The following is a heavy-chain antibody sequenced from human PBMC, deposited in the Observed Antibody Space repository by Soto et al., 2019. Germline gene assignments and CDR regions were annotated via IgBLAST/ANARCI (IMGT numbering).Heavy chain of an antibody. CDR3: ARGPGGPDGPGDY. CDR1: GYTFTSYA. J-gene: IGHJ4*02. Sequence: QVQLVQSGAEVKKPGASVKVSCEASGYTFTSYAMHWVRQAPGQRLEWMGWINAGNGNTKYSQKFKGRVTITRDTSASTAYMELSSLRSEDTAVYYCARGPGGPDGPGDYWGQGTLVTVSS. D-gene: IGHD2-15*01. CDR2: INAGNGNT. V-gene: IGHV1-3*01.